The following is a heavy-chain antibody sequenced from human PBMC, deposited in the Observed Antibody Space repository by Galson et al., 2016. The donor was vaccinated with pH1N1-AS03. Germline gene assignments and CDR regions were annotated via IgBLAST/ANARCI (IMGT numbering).Heavy chain of an antibody. CDR2: ININDGAT. D-gene: IGHD3-10*01. V-gene: IGHV1-2*02. CDR1: GYIFSDYY. J-gene: IGHJ6*02. Sequence: SVKVSCKASGYIFSDYYMHWVRQAPGQGLEWMAWININDGATNYAQKFHGRVTMSRDTSISTAYMELSRLGSDDTAVYYCARGLKSMLRGVMDNYYGMDVWGRGTTVTVSS. CDR3: ARGLKSMLRGVMDNYYGMDV.